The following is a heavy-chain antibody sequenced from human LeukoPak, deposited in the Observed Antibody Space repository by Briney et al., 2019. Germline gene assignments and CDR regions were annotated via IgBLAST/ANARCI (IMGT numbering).Heavy chain of an antibody. CDR2: ISYDGSNK. Sequence: GKSLRLSCAASGFTFSGYPIHWVRQAPGKGLEWVAVISYDGSNKYYADSVKGRFTISRDNSKNTLYLQMNSLRAEDTAVYYCARDSVGATTRGTAYFDYWGQGTLVTVSS. D-gene: IGHD1-26*01. V-gene: IGHV3-30-3*01. J-gene: IGHJ4*02. CDR1: GFTFSGYP. CDR3: ARDSVGATTRGTAYFDY.